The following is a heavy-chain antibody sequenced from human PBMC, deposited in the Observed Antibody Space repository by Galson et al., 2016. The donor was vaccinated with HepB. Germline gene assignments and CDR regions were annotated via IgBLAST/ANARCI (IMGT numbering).Heavy chain of an antibody. J-gene: IGHJ3*02. CDR2: INPVDSET. CDR3: ARLSHGSWADTFDI. Sequence: QSGAEVKEPGESLRISCEGSGYSFTNNWIGWVRQMPGKGLEWMGIINPVDSETRYSPSLEGQVTISADKSIKTAYLQWNSLKASDTAMYYCARLSHGSWADTFDIWGQGTMVTVSS. D-gene: IGHD3-16*01. V-gene: IGHV5-51*01. CDR1: GYSFTNNW.